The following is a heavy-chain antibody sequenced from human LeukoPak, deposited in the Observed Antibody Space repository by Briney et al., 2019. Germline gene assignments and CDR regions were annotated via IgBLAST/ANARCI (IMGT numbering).Heavy chain of an antibody. CDR2: ISGSGGST. CDR3: RAVVVAAAVVYYFDY. Sequence: PGGSLRLSCAASGFTFSSYAMSWVRQAPGKGLEWASAISGSGGSTYYADSVKGRFTISRDNSKNTLYLQMNSLRAEDTAVYYCRAVVVAAAVVYYFDYWGQGTLVTVSS. D-gene: IGHD2-15*01. CDR1: GFTFSSYA. V-gene: IGHV3-23*01. J-gene: IGHJ4*02.